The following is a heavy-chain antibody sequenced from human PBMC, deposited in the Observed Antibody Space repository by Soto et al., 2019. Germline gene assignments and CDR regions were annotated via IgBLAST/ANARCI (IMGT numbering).Heavy chain of an antibody. Sequence: PGGSLRLSCAASGFTFNTYAMSWVRQAPGKGLDWVSAISDSGGRTYYADSVKGRFTISRDNPKNTLYLQMNSLRAEDTAVYYCANLGYCSGGSCYPYGMDVWGQGTTVTAP. D-gene: IGHD2-15*01. CDR2: ISDSGGRT. CDR1: GFTFNTYA. J-gene: IGHJ6*02. CDR3: ANLGYCSGGSCYPYGMDV. V-gene: IGHV3-23*01.